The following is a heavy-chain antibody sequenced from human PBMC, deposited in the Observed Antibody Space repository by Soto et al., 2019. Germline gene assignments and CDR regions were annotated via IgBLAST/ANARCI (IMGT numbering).Heavy chain of an antibody. V-gene: IGHV3-11*01. CDR3: ARTTGIAVAGDFXY. D-gene: IGHD6-19*01. CDR1: GFTFIDYY. Sequence: GGSLRLSCAASGFTFIDYYMSWIRQAPGKGLEWIACIRISGSILYYADSVKGRFTISRDNAKSSLYLQMNSLRAEDTAVYYCARTTGIAVAGDFXYWGQGTLVXVSS. CDR2: IRISGSIL. J-gene: IGHJ4*02.